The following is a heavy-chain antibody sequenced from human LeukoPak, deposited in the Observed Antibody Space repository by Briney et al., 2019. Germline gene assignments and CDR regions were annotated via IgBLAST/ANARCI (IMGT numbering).Heavy chain of an antibody. D-gene: IGHD3-22*01. V-gene: IGHV3-30-3*01. CDR1: GFTFSSYA. CDR3: APDYYDSSGYVY. J-gene: IGHJ4*02. CDR2: ISYDGSNK. Sequence: PGRSLRLSCAASGFTFSSYAMHWVRQAPGKGLEWVAVISYDGSNKYYADSVKGRFTISRDNSKNTLYLQMNSLRAEDTAVYYCAPDYYDSSGYVYWGQGTLVTVSS.